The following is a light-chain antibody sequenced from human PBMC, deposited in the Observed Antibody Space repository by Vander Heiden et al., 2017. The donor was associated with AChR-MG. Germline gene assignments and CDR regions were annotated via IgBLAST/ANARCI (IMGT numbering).Light chain of an antibody. CDR1: NGDVGAYRH. CDR3: SSYAGFNNVI. J-gene: IGLJ2*01. Sequence: TISCAGTNGDVGAYRHVSWYQQKPGLAPKLLIYEVNKRPSGVPDRFSGSKSVNTASLTVSGLQTDDEGDYYCSSYAGFNNVIFGGGTKLTVL. CDR2: EVN. V-gene: IGLV2-8*01.